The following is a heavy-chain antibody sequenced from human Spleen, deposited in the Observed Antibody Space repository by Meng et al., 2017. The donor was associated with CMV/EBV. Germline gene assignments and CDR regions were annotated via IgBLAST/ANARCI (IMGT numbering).Heavy chain of an antibody. Sequence: GESLKISCAASGFTFSSHWMHWVRQAPGKGLVWVSRINGDGSRTDYADSVKGRFTISRDHAKSTLYLQMNSLRAEDTAVYYCARSYPNFFYGLDVWGQGTTVTVSS. J-gene: IGHJ6*02. CDR2: INGDGSRT. V-gene: IGHV3-74*01. CDR3: ARSYPNFFYGLDV. CDR1: GFTFSSHW. D-gene: IGHD3-3*01.